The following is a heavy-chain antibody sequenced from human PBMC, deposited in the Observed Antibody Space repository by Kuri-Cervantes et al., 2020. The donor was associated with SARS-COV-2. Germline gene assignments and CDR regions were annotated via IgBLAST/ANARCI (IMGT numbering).Heavy chain of an antibody. CDR3: ARGFLEWLDY. Sequence: GGSLRLSCAASGFTFSSYAMHWVRQAPAKGLELVAVISYDGSNKYYADSVKGRFTISRDNSKNTLYLQMNSLRAEDTAVYYCARGFLEWLDYWGQGTLVTVSS. CDR1: GFTFSSYA. D-gene: IGHD3-3*01. V-gene: IGHV3-30-3*01. CDR2: ISYDGSNK. J-gene: IGHJ4*02.